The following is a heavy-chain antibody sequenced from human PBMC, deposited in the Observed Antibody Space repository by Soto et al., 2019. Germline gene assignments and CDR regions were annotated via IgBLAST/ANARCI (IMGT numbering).Heavy chain of an antibody. V-gene: IGHV3-11*01. CDR2: ISSSGATI. CDR1: RLTFSYYY. D-gene: IGHD5-18*01. J-gene: IGHJ4*02. CDR3: VARIQLWNRVDF. Sequence: GGSLRLSCAASRLTFSYYYMSWIRQAPGKGLEWLSYISSSGATIHYADSVKGRFTISRDNAKNSLFLQMNSLRAEDTAVYYCVARIQLWNRVDFWGQGTLVTVSS.